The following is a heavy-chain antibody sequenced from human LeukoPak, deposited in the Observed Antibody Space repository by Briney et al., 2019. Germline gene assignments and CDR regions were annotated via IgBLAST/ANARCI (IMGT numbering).Heavy chain of an antibody. CDR2: IYPGDSDT. V-gene: IGHV5-51*01. CDR3: ARRHQYCSGGSCYPYYFDS. CDR1: GYSFTNYW. D-gene: IGHD2-15*01. Sequence: GESLKISCKGSGYSFTNYWIGWVRQMPGKGLEWMGIIYPGDSDTRYSPSFQGQVTISADKSIGTAYLHWSSLKASDTAMYYCARRHQYCSGGSCYPYYFDSWGQGTLVTVSS. J-gene: IGHJ4*02.